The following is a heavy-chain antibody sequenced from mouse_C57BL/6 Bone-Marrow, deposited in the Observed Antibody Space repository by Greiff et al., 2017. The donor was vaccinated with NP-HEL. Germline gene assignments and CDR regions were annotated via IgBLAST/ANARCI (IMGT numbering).Heavy chain of an antibody. Sequence: EVQGVESGGDLVKPGGSLKLSCAASGFTFSSYGMSWVRQTPDKRLEWVATISSGGSYTYYPDSVKGRITISRDNAKNTLYLQMSSLKSEDTAMYYCARHGDYYEGAMDYWGQGTSVTVSS. J-gene: IGHJ4*01. CDR1: GFTFSSYG. D-gene: IGHD1-1*01. CDR3: ARHGDYYEGAMDY. V-gene: IGHV5-6*01. CDR2: ISSGGSYT.